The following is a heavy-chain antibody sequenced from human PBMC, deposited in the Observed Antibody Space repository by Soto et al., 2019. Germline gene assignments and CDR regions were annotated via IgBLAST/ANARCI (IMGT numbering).Heavy chain of an antibody. CDR2: ISWNSGSI. V-gene: IGHV3-9*01. CDR3: AKDMSPQGAFDI. J-gene: IGHJ3*02. Sequence: GGSLRLSCAASGFTFDDYAMHWVRQAPGKGLEWVSGISWNSGSIGYADSVKGRFTISRDNAKNSLYLQMNSLRAEDTALYYCAKDMSPQGAFDIWGQGXMVTVSS. CDR1: GFTFDDYA.